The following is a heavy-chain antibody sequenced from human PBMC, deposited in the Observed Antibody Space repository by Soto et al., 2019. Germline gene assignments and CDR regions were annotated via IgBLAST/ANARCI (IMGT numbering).Heavy chain of an antibody. CDR1: GFSFSNYA. D-gene: IGHD2-8*01. Sequence: PXGSLRLSCIASGFSFSNYAMTWVRQAPGKGMEWVSAIRGSGGETFYADSVQGRFTISRDNSRMTLYLQMNSLRAEDTAVYYCAKGDQERQWVFLHNWGPGTLVTVSS. J-gene: IGHJ4*02. V-gene: IGHV3-23*01. CDR2: IRGSGGET. CDR3: AKGDQERQWVFLHN.